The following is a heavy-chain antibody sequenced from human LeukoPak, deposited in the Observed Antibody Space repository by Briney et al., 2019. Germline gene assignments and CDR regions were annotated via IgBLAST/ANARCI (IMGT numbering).Heavy chain of an antibody. CDR1: GFTFSSYS. Sequence: PGGSLRLSCAASGFTFSSYSMNWVRQAPGKGLEWVSSISSSSSYIYYADSVKGRFTISRDNAKNSLYLQMNSLRAEDTAVYYWASHRPNMFDWLLNWFDPWGQGTLVTVSS. CDR3: ASHRPNMFDWLLNWFDP. CDR2: ISSSSSYI. D-gene: IGHD3-9*01. J-gene: IGHJ5*02. V-gene: IGHV3-21*01.